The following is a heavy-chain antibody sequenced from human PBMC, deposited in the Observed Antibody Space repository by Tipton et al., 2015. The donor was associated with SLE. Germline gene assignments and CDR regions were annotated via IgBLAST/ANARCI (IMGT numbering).Heavy chain of an antibody. CDR2: ISYDGSNK. CDR1: GFTFSSYA. J-gene: IGHJ6*04. D-gene: IGHD3-22*01. CDR3: ARQVHRSGYPAGDV. V-gene: IGHV3-30-3*01. Sequence: SLRLSCAASGFTFSSYAMHWVRRAPGKGLERVAVISYDGSNKYYADSGKGRFTISRDNSKNTLYLQMSSLRAEDTAVYYCARQVHRSGYPAGDVWGTGTTVTVSS.